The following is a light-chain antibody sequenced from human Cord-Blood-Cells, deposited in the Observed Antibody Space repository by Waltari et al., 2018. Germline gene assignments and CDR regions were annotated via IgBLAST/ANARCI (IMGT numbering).Light chain of an antibody. CDR1: QCVSSY. CDR3: QQRSNWPWT. J-gene: IGKJ1*01. CDR2: DAS. Sequence: EILLTQSPATLTLSPGDRATLSCRASQCVSSYLAWYQQKPGQAPRLLIYDASNRATGIPARFSGSGSGTDFTLTISSLEPEDFAVYYCQQRSNWPWTFGQGTKVEIK. V-gene: IGKV3-11*01.